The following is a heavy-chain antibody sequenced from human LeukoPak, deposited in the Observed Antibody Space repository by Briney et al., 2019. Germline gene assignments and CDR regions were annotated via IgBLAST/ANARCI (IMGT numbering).Heavy chain of an antibody. V-gene: IGHV1-2*02. Sequence: ASVKVSCKASGYTFTGYYMHWVRQAPGQGLEWMGWINPNSGGTNYAQKFQGRVIMTRDTSISTAYMELSRLRSDDTAVYYCARVAREEWELPMSPGGHYYYYGMDVWGQGTTVTVFS. CDR1: GYTFTGYY. J-gene: IGHJ6*02. CDR3: ARVAREEWELPMSPGGHYYYYGMDV. D-gene: IGHD1-26*01. CDR2: INPNSGGT.